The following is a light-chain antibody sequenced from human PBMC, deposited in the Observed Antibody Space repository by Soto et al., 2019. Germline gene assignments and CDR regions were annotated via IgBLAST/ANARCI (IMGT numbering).Light chain of an antibody. CDR1: QSINSK. V-gene: IGKV3-20*01. Sequence: TQSPSTLSASVGDRVTITCRASQSINSKLAWYQQKPGQAPRLLIYGASSRATGIPDRFSGSGSGTDFTLTISRLEPEDFAVYYCQQYGSSLRWTFGQGTKVDIK. CDR3: QQYGSSLRWT. CDR2: GAS. J-gene: IGKJ1*01.